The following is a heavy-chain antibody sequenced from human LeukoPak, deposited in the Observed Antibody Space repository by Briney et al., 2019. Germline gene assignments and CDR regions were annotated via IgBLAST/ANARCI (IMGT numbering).Heavy chain of an antibody. V-gene: IGHV3-21*01. J-gene: IGHJ6*03. CDR2: ISSSSSYI. CDR3: ARAYSGTYGLGYYYMDV. D-gene: IGHD1-26*01. CDR1: GFTFSNYG. Sequence: GGSLRLSCAASGFTFSNYGMGWVRQAPGKGLEWVSSISSSSSYIYYADSVKGRFTISRDNAKNSLYLQMNSLRVEDTAVYYCARAYSGTYGLGYYYMDVWGKGTTVTISS.